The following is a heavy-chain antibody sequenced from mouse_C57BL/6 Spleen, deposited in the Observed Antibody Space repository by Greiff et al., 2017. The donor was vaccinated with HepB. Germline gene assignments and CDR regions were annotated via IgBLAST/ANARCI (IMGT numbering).Heavy chain of an antibody. J-gene: IGHJ3*01. CDR3: AKEGDMITRTWFAY. Sequence: VQVVESGPGLVAPSQSLSITCTVSGFSLTSYGVSWVRQPPGKGLEWLGVIWGDGSTNYHSALISRLSISKDNSKSQVFLKLNSLQTDDTATYYCAKEGDMITRTWFAYWGQGTLVTVSA. CDR2: IWGDGST. V-gene: IGHV2-3*01. CDR1: GFSLTSYG. D-gene: IGHD2-4*01.